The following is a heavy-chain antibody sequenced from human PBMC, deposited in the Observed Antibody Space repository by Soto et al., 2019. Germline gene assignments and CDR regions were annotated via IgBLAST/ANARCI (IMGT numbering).Heavy chain of an antibody. CDR1: GGSISSGGYY. CDR2: IYYSGST. CDR3: ARAENWAYYDILTGSPSPHYYYMDV. Sequence: PSETLSLTCTVSGGSISSGGYYWSWIRQHPGKGLEWIGYIYYSGSTYYNTSLKSRVTISVDTSKNQFYLKLSSVTAADTVVYYCARAENWAYYDILTGSPSPHYYYMDVWGKGTTVTVSS. V-gene: IGHV4-31*03. J-gene: IGHJ6*03. D-gene: IGHD3-9*01.